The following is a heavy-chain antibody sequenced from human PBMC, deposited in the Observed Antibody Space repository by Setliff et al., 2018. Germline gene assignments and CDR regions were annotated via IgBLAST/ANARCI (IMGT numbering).Heavy chain of an antibody. CDR3: ARHIAGYADGHYTATYSYYYMDV. V-gene: IGHV5-51*01. CDR1: GYTFTQKW. J-gene: IGHJ6*03. CDR2: IYPGDSDI. Sequence: GESLKISCKGSGYTFTQKWIGWVRQMPGKGLEWMGVIYPGDSDIRYSPSFQGQVTISADKSINTAYLQWGSLKASDTATYYCARHIAGYADGHYTATYSYYYMDVWGQGTKVTVSS. D-gene: IGHD4-17*01.